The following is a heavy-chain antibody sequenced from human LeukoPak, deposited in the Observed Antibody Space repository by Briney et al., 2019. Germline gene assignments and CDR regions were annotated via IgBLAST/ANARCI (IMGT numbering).Heavy chain of an antibody. J-gene: IGHJ4*02. Sequence: ASVKVSCKASGYTFTSYGISWVRQAPGQGLEYMGWISAYNGNTNYAQKFQGRVTLTRDTSISTAYMELSRLTSGDTAVYYCARDPKSQLLLDYWGQGTLVTVSS. CDR1: GYTFTSYG. D-gene: IGHD2-2*01. V-gene: IGHV1-18*01. CDR3: ARDPKSQLLLDY. CDR2: ISAYNGNT.